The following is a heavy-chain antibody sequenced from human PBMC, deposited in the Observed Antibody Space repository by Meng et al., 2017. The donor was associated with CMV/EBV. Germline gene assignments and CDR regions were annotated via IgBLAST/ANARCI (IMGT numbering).Heavy chain of an antibody. J-gene: IGHJ6*02. Sequence: GGSLRLSCAASGFTFSSYEMNWVHQAPGKGLEWVSYISSSGSTIYYADSVKGRFTISRDNAKNSLYLQMNSLRAEDTAVYYCASYSNYGLYYYYGMDVWGQGTTVTVSS. D-gene: IGHD4-11*01. V-gene: IGHV3-48*03. CDR3: ASYSNYGLYYYYGMDV. CDR2: ISSSGSTI. CDR1: GFTFSSYE.